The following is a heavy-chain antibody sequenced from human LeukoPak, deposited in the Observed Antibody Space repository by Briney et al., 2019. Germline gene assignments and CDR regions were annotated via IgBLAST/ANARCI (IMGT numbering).Heavy chain of an antibody. CDR1: GGSISSGGYS. V-gene: IGHV4-61*02. CDR2: IYSSGST. Sequence: SETLSLTCAVSGGSISSGGYSWSWIRQPAGKGLEWIGRIYSSGSTLYNPSLKSRVTMSVDTSKNQFSLRLTSVTAADTAVYYCARGPYCGNDCYFDSWGRGTLFTVSS. CDR3: ARGPYCGNDCYFDS. D-gene: IGHD2-21*01. J-gene: IGHJ4*02.